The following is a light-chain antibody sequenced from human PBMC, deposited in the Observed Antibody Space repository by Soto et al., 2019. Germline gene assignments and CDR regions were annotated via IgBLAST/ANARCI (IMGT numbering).Light chain of an antibody. CDR2: DAT. CDR1: RGVNSNF. J-gene: IGKJ1*01. Sequence: ENVLTQSPDTLSLSPGERASLSCRASRGVNSNFLAWYQWNPGQAPRLLIYDATDRANGIPDRFSGSGSGTDFTLTISRLEPEDSAVYYCQQYGSSPGTFGPGTKVEIK. V-gene: IGKV3-20*01. CDR3: QQYGSSPGT.